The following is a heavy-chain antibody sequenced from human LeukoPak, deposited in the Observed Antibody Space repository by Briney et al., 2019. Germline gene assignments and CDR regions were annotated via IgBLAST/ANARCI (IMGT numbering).Heavy chain of an antibody. CDR1: GFTFSSYW. CDR3: ARKNSGSRFDY. Sequence: GGSLRLSCAASGFTFSSYWMHWVRQAPGKGLVWVSRINTDGSSTSYADSVKGRFTISRDNAKNSLYLQMNSLRAEDTAVYYCARKNSGSRFDYWGQGTLVTVSS. D-gene: IGHD1-26*01. V-gene: IGHV3-74*01. J-gene: IGHJ4*02. CDR2: INTDGSST.